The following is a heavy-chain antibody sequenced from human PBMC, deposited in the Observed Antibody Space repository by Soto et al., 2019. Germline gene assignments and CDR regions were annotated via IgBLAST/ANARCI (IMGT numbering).Heavy chain of an antibody. CDR2: IYYSGST. Sequence: SETLSLTCTVSGGSISSYYWSWIRQPPGKGLEWIGYIYYSGSTNYNPSLKSRVTISVDKSKNLFSLKLTSMTAADTAVYYCAREVSEGHLPSTYKYSGRDVWGQGTTVPVSS. CDR3: AREVSEGHLPSTYKYSGRDV. J-gene: IGHJ6*02. D-gene: IGHD2-21*01. V-gene: IGHV4-59*12. CDR1: GGSISSYY.